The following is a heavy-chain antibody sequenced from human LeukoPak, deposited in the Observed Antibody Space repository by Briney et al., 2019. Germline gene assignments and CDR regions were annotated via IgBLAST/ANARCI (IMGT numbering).Heavy chain of an antibody. CDR2: INHSGST. CDR3: ARGRIAVAGTINWFDP. D-gene: IGHD6-19*01. J-gene: IGHJ5*02. Sequence: SETLSLTCAVYGGSFSGYYWSWIRQPPGRGLEWIGEINHSGSTNYNPSLKSRVTISVDTSKNQFSLKLSSVTAADTAVYYCARGRIAVAGTINWFDPWGQGTLVTVSS. CDR1: GGSFSGYY. V-gene: IGHV4-34*01.